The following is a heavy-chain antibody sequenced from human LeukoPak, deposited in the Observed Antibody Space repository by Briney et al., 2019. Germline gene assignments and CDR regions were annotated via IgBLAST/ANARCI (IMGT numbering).Heavy chain of an antibody. V-gene: IGHV4-31*03. D-gene: IGHD6-19*01. CDR1: GGSISSGGYY. Sequence: SETLSLTCTVSGGSISSGGYYWSWIRQHPGKGLEWIGYIFYSGTTYYNPSLKSRVTISVDTSKNQFSLKLSSVTAADTAVYYCARDRAVATTGWFDPWGQGILVTVSS. J-gene: IGHJ5*02. CDR3: ARDRAVATTGWFDP. CDR2: IFYSGTT.